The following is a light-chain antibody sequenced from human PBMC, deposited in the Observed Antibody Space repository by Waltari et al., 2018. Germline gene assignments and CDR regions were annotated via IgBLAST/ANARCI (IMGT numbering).Light chain of an antibody. CDR1: QSLFYSSNNKNY. Sequence: DIVLTQYPDSLAVSLGERATINCKSSQSLFYSSNNKNYLAWFQQKVGQPPKVLIYWASTRESGVPDRFSGSGSGTDFTLTISSLQAEDVAVYYCQQYYNSRRAFGQGTKVEIK. CDR2: WAS. J-gene: IGKJ1*01. CDR3: QQYYNSRRA. V-gene: IGKV4-1*01.